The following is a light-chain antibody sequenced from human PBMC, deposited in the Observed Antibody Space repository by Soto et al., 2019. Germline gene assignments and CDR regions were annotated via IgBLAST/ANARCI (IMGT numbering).Light chain of an antibody. V-gene: IGKV3-20*01. CDR1: QSVNSRY. CDR2: GAS. Sequence: EIVLTQSPGTLSLSPGERATLSCRASQSVNSRYLAWYQQKPGQAPRLLIYGASSRATGIADRFSGSGSGTDFTLTISRLEPEDCAVYYCQQYGSSPVTFGQGTKVEIK. CDR3: QQYGSSPVT. J-gene: IGKJ1*01.